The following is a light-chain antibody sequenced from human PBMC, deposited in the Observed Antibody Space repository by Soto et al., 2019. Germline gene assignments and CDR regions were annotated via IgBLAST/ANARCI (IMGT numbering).Light chain of an antibody. V-gene: IGLV2-14*01. CDR2: DVS. CDR3: SSYTSSSTSVV. CDR1: SSDVGGYNY. Sequence: QSALTQPASVSGSPGQSITISCTGTSSDVGGYNYVSWYQQHPDKAPKLMIYDVSNRPSGVSNRFSGSKSDNTASLTISGLQAEDEADYYCSSYTSSSTSVVFGGGTKLTVL. J-gene: IGLJ2*01.